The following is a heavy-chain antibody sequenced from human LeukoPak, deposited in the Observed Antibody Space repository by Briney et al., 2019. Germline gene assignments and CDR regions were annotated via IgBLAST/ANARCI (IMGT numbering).Heavy chain of an antibody. CDR2: ITGSGGNT. D-gene: IGHD3-10*01. V-gene: IGHV3-23*01. CDR3: AKDSYYYGSGSYYYYGMDV. CDR1: GFIFSSYS. J-gene: IGHJ6*02. Sequence: GGSLRLSCAASGFIFSSYSMSWVRQAPGMGLEWVSVITGSGGNTYYADSVKGRFTISKDNSKNTLYLQMNSLRAEDTAVYYCAKDSYYYGSGSYYYYGMDVWGQGTTVTVSS.